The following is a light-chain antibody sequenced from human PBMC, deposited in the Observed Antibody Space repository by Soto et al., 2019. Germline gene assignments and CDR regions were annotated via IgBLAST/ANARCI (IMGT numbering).Light chain of an antibody. CDR1: QSVSSY. CDR3: QQYGSSQWT. V-gene: IGKV3-20*01. J-gene: IGKJ1*01. CDR2: DAS. Sequence: EIVLTQSPATLSLSPGERATLSCRASQSVSSYLAWFQQKPGQAPRLLIYDASNRATGVPARFRGSGSGTDFTLTISRLEPEDFAVYYCQQYGSSQWTFGQGTKVDIK.